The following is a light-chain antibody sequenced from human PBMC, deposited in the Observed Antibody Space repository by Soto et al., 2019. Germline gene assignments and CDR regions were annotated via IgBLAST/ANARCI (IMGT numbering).Light chain of an antibody. Sequence: DIVMTQSPDSLAVSLGERATINCKSSQSVLYSSNNKNYLAWYQQKPGQTPNLLIYWASTRESGVPDRVSGSGSETDFTLTISSLQAEDVAVYYCQQYYSTPHTFGQGTRLESK. J-gene: IGKJ2*01. CDR1: QSVLYSSNNKNY. CDR2: WAS. CDR3: QQYYSTPHT. V-gene: IGKV4-1*01.